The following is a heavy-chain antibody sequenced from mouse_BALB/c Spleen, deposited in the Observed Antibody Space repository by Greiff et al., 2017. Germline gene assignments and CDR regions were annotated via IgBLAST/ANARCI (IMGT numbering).Heavy chain of an antibody. CDR3: ARHGYGNYVNYFDY. J-gene: IGHJ2*01. CDR1: GFTFSSYG. CDR2: ISSGGSYT. V-gene: IGHV5-6*01. Sequence: EMQGVESGGDLVKPGGSLKLSCAASGFTFSSYGMSWVRQTPDKRLEWVATISSGGSYTYYPDSVKGRFTISRDNAKNTLYLQMSSLKSEDTAMYYCARHGYGNYVNYFDYWGQGTTLTVSS. D-gene: IGHD2-10*02.